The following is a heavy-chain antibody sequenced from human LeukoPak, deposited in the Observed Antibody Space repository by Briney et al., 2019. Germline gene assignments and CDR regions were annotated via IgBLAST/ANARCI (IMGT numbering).Heavy chain of an antibody. Sequence: GGSLRLSCAASAFTFSNYGMSWVRQAPGKGLEWVSYISSSGSTIYYADSVKGRFTISRDNAKNSLYLQMNSLRAEDTAVYYCASSFEELFDYWGQGTLVTVSS. CDR1: AFTFSNYG. J-gene: IGHJ4*02. D-gene: IGHD3-10*01. V-gene: IGHV3-48*04. CDR3: ASSFEELFDY. CDR2: ISSSGSTI.